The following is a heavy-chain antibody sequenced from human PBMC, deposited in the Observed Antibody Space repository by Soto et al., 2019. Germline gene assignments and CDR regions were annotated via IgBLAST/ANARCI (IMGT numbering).Heavy chain of an antibody. V-gene: IGHV1-69*13. CDR2: IIPIFGTA. J-gene: IGHJ4*02. Sequence: GASVKVSCKASGGTFSSYAISWVRQAPGQGLEWMGGIIPIFGTANYAQKFQGRVTITADESTSTAYMELSSLRSEDTAVYYCARAQRDYYDRSGYRTPFDYWGQGTLVTVSS. CDR3: ARAQRDYYDRSGYRTPFDY. D-gene: IGHD3-22*01. CDR1: GGTFSSYA.